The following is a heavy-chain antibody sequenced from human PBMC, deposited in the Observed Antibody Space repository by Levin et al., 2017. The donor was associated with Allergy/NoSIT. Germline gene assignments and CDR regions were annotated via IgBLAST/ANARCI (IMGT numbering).Heavy chain of an antibody. CDR3: AKDRGSYAFDY. J-gene: IGHJ4*02. CDR2: T. V-gene: IGHV3-23*01. D-gene: IGHD3-10*01. Sequence: TLYSYSVKGRFTIFRDIAKNTLYLQMNNLRVEDAAVYFCAKDRGSYAFDYWGQGTLVTVSS.